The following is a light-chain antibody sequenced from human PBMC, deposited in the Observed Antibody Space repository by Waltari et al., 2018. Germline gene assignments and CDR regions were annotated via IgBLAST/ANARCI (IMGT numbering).Light chain of an antibody. CDR1: QSVSSSY. J-gene: IGKJ1*01. CDR2: GAS. V-gene: IGKV3-20*01. CDR3: QQYGSSPGT. Sequence: EIVLTQSPGTLSLSPGERATLSCRASQSVSSSYLAWYQQKPGQAPSLLIYGASSRATGIPDRFSGSGSGTDFTLTISRLEPEDFAVYYCQQYGSSPGTFGPGTKVEIK.